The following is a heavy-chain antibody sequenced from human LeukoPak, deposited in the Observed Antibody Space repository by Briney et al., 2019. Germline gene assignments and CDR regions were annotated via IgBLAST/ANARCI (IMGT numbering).Heavy chain of an antibody. D-gene: IGHD3-10*01. CDR3: ARGSGSYYNSPYSFLYNWFDP. CDR1: GGSISSYY. V-gene: IGHV4-39*01. J-gene: IGHJ5*02. Sequence: SETLSLTCTVSGGSISSYYWSWIRQPPGKGLEWIGSIYYSGSTYYNPSLKSRVTISVDTSKNQFSLKLSSVTAADTAVYYCARGSGSYYNSPYSFLYNWFDPWGQGTLVTVSS. CDR2: IYYSGST.